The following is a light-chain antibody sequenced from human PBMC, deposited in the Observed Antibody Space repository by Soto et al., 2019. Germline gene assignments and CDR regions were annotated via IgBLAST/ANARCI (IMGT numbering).Light chain of an antibody. CDR1: SNDVGGYNL. CDR3: CSHVGGSSPQWV. V-gene: IGLV2-23*02. J-gene: IGLJ3*02. Sequence: QSALTQPASVSGSPGQSITISCTGTSNDVGGYNLVSWFQQHPGKAPKLMISEVNKRPSGVSNRFSGSKSVNTASLTISGLQAEDEADYYCCSHVGGSSPQWVFGGGTKVTVL. CDR2: EVN.